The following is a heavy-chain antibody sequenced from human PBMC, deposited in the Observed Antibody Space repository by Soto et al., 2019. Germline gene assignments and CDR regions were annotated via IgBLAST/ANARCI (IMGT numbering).Heavy chain of an antibody. CDR1: GGSVRSGRYY. D-gene: IGHD6-19*01. J-gene: IGHJ4*01. V-gene: IGHV4-61*01. CDR2: VVYSGST. Sequence: SETLSLTCTVSGGSVRSGRYYWSWIRQPPGKGLEWIGYVVYSGSTRYNPSLNSRVTISVDTSKNQFSLKLTSVTAADTAMYYCARVPLPSVAVADVYYFDLCRHGTLV. CDR3: ARVPLPSVAVADVYYFDL.